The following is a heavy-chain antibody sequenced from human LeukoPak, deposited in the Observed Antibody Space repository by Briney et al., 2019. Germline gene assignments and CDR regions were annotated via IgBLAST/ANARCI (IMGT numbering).Heavy chain of an antibody. Sequence: ASVKASCKAFGYTFTSYGISWVRQAPGQGLEWMGWISAYNGNTNYAQKLQGRVTMTTDTSTSTAYMELRSLRSDDTAVYYCARDLVVVPAANYYYYGMDVWGQGTTVTVSS. CDR3: ARDLVVVPAANYYYYGMDV. CDR2: ISAYNGNT. V-gene: IGHV1-18*01. CDR1: GYTFTSYG. J-gene: IGHJ6*02. D-gene: IGHD2-2*01.